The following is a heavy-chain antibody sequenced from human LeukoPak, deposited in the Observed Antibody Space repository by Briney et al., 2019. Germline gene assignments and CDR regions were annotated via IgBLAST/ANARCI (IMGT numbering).Heavy chain of an antibody. CDR2: INHSGST. Sequence: PSETLSLTCAVYGGSFSGYYWSWIRQPPGKGLEWIGEINHSGSTNYNPSLKSRVTISVDTSKNQFSLKLSSVTAADTAVYYCARGPHQVRARRNYYYGMDVWGQGTTVTVSS. CDR3: ARGPHQVRARRNYYYGMDV. J-gene: IGHJ6*02. D-gene: IGHD3-10*01. CDR1: GGSFSGYY. V-gene: IGHV4-34*01.